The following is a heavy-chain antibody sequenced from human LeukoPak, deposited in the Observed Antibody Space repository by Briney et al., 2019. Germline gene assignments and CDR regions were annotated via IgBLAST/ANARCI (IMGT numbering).Heavy chain of an antibody. J-gene: IGHJ4*02. D-gene: IGHD1-7*01. Sequence: SGPTLVNPTQTLTLTCTFSGFSLTTSGVGVGWIRQPPGKALEWLARIDWDDDKYYSTSLKTRLTISKDTSKNQVVLIMTNMDPVDTATYYCARIRQGSGTTYGFDYWGQGTLVTVSS. V-gene: IGHV2-70*11. CDR1: GFSLTTSGVG. CDR2: IDWDDDK. CDR3: ARIRQGSGTTYGFDY.